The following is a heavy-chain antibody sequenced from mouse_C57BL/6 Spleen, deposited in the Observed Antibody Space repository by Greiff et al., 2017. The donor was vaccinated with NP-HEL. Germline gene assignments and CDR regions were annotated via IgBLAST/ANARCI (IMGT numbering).Heavy chain of an antibody. J-gene: IGHJ2*01. V-gene: IGHV1-84*01. CDR3: ARERGYCNYPYDY. CDR2: IYPGSGNT. CDR1: GYTFTDYY. Sequence: VQLQQSGPELVKPGASVKISCTASGYTFTDYYINWVKQRHGQGLEWIGWIYPGSGNTKYNEKFKGKATLTVDTSSSTAYLQLSSLTSEDSAVYFCARERGYCNYPYDYWGQGTTLTVST. D-gene: IGHD2-10*02.